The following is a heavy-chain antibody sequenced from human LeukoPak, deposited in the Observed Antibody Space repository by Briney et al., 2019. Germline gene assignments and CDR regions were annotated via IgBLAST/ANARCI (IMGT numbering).Heavy chain of an antibody. CDR3: ARGDTYYDYVWGSYRYWGCAFDI. V-gene: IGHV3-23*01. Sequence: PGGSLRLSCAASGFTFSSYAMSWVRQAPGKGLEWVSAISGSGGSTYYADSVKGRFTISRDNAKNSLYLQMNSLRAEDTAVYYCARGDTYYDYVWGSYRYWGCAFDIWGQGTMVTVSS. D-gene: IGHD3-16*02. CDR1: GFTFSSYA. CDR2: ISGSGGST. J-gene: IGHJ3*02.